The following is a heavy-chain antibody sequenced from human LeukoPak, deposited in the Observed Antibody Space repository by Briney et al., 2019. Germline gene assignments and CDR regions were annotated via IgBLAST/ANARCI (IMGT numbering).Heavy chain of an antibody. CDR3: ARDLGDY. J-gene: IGHJ4*02. D-gene: IGHD3-16*01. Sequence: SETLSLTCAVSGGSISSSNWWSWVRPPPGKGLEWIGEIHHSGSTNYNPSLKSRVTMSVDTSKNQFSLKLSSVTAADTAVYYCARDLGDYWGQGTLVTVSS. CDR2: IHHSGST. CDR1: GGSISSSNW. V-gene: IGHV4-4*02.